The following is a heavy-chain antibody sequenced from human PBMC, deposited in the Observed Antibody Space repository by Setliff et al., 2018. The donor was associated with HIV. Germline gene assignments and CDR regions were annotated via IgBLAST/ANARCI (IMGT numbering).Heavy chain of an antibody. D-gene: IGHD3-9*01. Sequence: GGSLRLSCAASGFTFSDYYMSWIRQAPGKGLEWVSYISGSGSTIYYADSVKGRFTISRDNAKNSLYLQMNSLRAEDTAVYYCAREGYYDILTGYLGYYYGMDVWGQGTTVTV. CDR3: AREGYYDILTGYLGYYYGMDV. J-gene: IGHJ6*02. V-gene: IGHV3-11*01. CDR1: GFTFSDYY. CDR2: ISGSGSTI.